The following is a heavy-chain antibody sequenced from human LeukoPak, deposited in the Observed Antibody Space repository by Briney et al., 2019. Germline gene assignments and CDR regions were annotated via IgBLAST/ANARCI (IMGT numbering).Heavy chain of an antibody. J-gene: IGHJ4*02. D-gene: IGHD4/OR15-4a*01. CDR2: ISGDGGST. V-gene: IGHV3-43*02. Sequence: GGSLRLSCAASGFTFDDYAMHWVCQAPGKGLEWVSLISGDGGSTYYADSVKGRFTISRDNSKNSLYLQMNSLRTEDTALYYCAKSMVRAVVYRWYFDYWGQGTLVTVSS. CDR3: AKSMVRAVVYRWYFDY. CDR1: GFTFDDYA.